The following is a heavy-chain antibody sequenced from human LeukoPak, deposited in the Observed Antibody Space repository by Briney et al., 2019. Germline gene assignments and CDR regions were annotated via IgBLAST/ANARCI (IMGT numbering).Heavy chain of an antibody. CDR3: ARQGYYALHGY. CDR2: IHHSGST. D-gene: IGHD3-22*01. CDR1: GYSISSGYY. V-gene: IGHV4-38-2*02. Sequence: SETLSLTCTVSGYSISSGYYWGWIRQPPGKGLESIGSIHHSGSTYYNPSLKSRVTISVDTSKNQFSLKLSSVTAADTAVYYCARQGYYALHGYWGQGTLVTVSS. J-gene: IGHJ4*02.